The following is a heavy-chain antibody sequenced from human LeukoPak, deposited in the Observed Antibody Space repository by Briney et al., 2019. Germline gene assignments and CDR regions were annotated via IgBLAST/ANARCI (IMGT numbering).Heavy chain of an antibody. J-gene: IGHJ4*02. V-gene: IGHV3-21*01. Sequence: GGSLRLSCAASGFTFSSYSMNWVRQAPGKGLEWVSSISSSSYIYYADSVKGRFTISRDNAKNSLYLQMSSLRAEDTAVYYCARDSGGEGALDYWGQGTLVTVSS. CDR2: ISSSSYI. CDR1: GFTFSSYS. D-gene: IGHD1-26*01. CDR3: ARDSGGEGALDY.